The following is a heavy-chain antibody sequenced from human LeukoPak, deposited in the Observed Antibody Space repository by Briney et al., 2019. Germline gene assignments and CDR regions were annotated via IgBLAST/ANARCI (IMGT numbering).Heavy chain of an antibody. Sequence: SETLSLTCTFSGCSISSYYWSWIRQPPGKGLEGIGYIYYSGSNNYNPSLKSRVTISVDTSKNQFSLKLSSVTAADTAVYYCARDNDQEDAFDIWGQGTMVTVSS. V-gene: IGHV4-59*01. CDR1: GCSISSYY. D-gene: IGHD2-2*01. CDR3: ARDNDQEDAFDI. CDR2: IYYSGSN. J-gene: IGHJ3*02.